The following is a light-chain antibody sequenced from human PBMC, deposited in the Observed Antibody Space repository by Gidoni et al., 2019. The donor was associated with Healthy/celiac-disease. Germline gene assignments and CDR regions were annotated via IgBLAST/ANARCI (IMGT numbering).Light chain of an antibody. CDR3: QAWDSSTAV. J-gene: IGLJ1*01. Sequence: SYELTQPPSVSVPPGQTASITCSGDKLGDKYACWYQQKPGQSPVLVIYQGSKRPSGNPERFSGSNSGNTATLTISGTQAMDEADYYCQAWDSSTAVFGTGTKVTVL. CDR2: QGS. CDR1: KLGDKY. V-gene: IGLV3-1*01.